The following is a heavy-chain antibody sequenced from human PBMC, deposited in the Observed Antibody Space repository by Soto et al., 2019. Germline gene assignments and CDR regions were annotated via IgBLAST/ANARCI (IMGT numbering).Heavy chain of an antibody. CDR2: VVPILGTP. V-gene: IGHV1-69*01. CDR1: GGSFETFI. CDR3: ARNGTDGSSRAGMDV. D-gene: IGHD3-10*01. Sequence: QVQLVQSGAEVKEPGSSVKVSCKASGGSFETFIMNWVRQTPGRGLEWMGGVVPILGTPTYAERFKGKVKISATRSAGTTHMEVTSLRSEDSGIYYCARNGTDGSSRAGMDVWGQGTTVIVSS. J-gene: IGHJ6*02.